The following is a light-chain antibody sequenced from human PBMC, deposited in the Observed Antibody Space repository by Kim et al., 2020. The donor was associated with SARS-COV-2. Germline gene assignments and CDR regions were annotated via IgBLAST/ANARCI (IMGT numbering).Light chain of an antibody. J-gene: IGLJ3*02. CDR2: WTN. CDR3: AAWDNSLSGPV. CDR1: RSNIGSNY. V-gene: IGLV1-47*01. Sequence: ELTQPPSASGTPGQRVTISCSGSRSNIGSNYVYWYQQLPGTAPKVFIYWTNQRPSGVPDRFSGSRSGTSAFLAISGLQSEDEADYYCAAWDNSLSGPVFGGGTQLTV.